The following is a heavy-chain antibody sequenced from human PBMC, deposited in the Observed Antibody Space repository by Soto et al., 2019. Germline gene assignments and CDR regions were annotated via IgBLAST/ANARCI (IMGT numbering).Heavy chain of an antibody. CDR3: AKDLPPFCTGGGCKSDASDI. CDR2: IAYDGSNT. Sequence: QVQVVESGGGVVQPGRSLRLSCAASGFTFSNYAMHWVRQAPGKGLEWVAVIAYDGSNTHYADSVKGRFTISRDNSKNTLYLQMNSLRAEDTGVYYCAKDLPPFCTGGGCKSDASDIWGQGTMVTVSS. D-gene: IGHD2-8*02. CDR1: GFTFSNYA. V-gene: IGHV3-30*18. J-gene: IGHJ3*02.